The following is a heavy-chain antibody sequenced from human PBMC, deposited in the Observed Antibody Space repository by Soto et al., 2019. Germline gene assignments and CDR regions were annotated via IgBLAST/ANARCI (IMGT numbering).Heavy chain of an antibody. V-gene: IGHV1-2*04. CDR3: ARGDSTDCSNGVCSFFYNHDMDV. J-gene: IGHJ6*02. CDR1: GYSFTDYH. Sequence: QVQLVQSGAEVKKPGASVKVSCKASGYSFTDYHIHWVRQAPGQGLEWLGRINPKSGGTSTAQKFQGWVTMPTDTSISTTSMELTRLTSDDPAIYYCARGDSTDCSNGVCSFFYNHDMDVWGQGTTVTVSS. CDR2: INPKSGGT. D-gene: IGHD2-8*01.